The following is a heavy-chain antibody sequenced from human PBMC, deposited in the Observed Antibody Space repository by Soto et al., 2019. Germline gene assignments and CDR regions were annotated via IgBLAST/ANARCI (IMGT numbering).Heavy chain of an antibody. CDR2: IYYSGST. Sequence: SEPNPLPNTVSDGNIRNSSYYWGWIRQPPGKGLEWIGSIYYSGSTYYNPSLKSRVTISVDTSKNQFSLKLNSVTAADTAVYYCARGRPCGYWCHGTLVTVSS. J-gene: IGHJ4*01. CDR3: ARGRPCGY. V-gene: IGHV4-39*07. CDR1: DGNIRNSSYY.